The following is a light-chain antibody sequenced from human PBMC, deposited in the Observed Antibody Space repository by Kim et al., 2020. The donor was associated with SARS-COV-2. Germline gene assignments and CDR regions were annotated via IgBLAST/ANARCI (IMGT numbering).Light chain of an antibody. CDR3: NSRDSNDNVV. V-gene: IGLV3-19*01. Sequence: VALGQTVSITCQGDSLRSYYATCYQQKPGQAPMVVIYGKNNRPSGIPDRFSGSSSGNTAPLTITGTQADDEADYYCNSRDSNDNVVFGGGTQLTVL. J-gene: IGLJ2*01. CDR1: SLRSYY. CDR2: GKN.